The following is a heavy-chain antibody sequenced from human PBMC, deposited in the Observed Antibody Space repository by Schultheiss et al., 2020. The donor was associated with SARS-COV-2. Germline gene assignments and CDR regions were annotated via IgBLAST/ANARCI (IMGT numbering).Heavy chain of an antibody. CDR2: THYSGDTYSGDT. J-gene: IGHJ5*02. CDR1: GDSVSSGDFY. Sequence: SETLSLTCRVSGDSVSSGDFYCSWIRQPPGKGLEWVGYTHYSGDTYSGDTYYNPSLKSRVTISVDTSKNQFSLKLTSVTAADTAMYYCARGTYWFDPWGQGTLVTVSS. CDR3: ARGTYWFDP. V-gene: IGHV4-30-4*01.